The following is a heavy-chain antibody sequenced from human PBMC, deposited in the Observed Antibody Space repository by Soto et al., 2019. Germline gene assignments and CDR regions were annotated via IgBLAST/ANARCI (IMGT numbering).Heavy chain of an antibody. CDR2: VYSGDSDS. V-gene: IGHV5-51*01. CDR1: GYSFINFW. D-gene: IGHD3-22*01. CDR3: ARLSYYDTSSDRLSDY. Sequence: GESLKISCKGSGYSFINFWIGWVRQMPGKGLEWMGIVYSGDSDSRYSPSFQGQVTISADKSISTAYLQWSSLKASDTAMYYCARLSYYDTSSDRLSDYGGQGT. J-gene: IGHJ4*02.